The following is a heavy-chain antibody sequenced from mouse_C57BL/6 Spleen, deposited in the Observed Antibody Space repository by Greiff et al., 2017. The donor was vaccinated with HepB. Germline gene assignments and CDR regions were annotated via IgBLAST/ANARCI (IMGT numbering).Heavy chain of an antibody. Sequence: VQLQQSGPELVKPGASVKISCKASGYAFSSSWMNWVKQRPGKGLEWIGRIYPGDGDTNYNGKFKGKATLTADKSSSTAYMQLSSLTSEDSAVYFCARTCSNYEGYAMDYWGQGTSVTVSS. CDR3: ARTCSNYEGYAMDY. D-gene: IGHD2-5*01. CDR1: GYAFSSSW. V-gene: IGHV1-82*01. CDR2: IYPGDGDT. J-gene: IGHJ4*01.